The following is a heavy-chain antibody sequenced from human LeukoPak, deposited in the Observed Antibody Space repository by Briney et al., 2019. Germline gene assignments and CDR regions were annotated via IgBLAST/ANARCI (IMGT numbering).Heavy chain of an antibody. J-gene: IGHJ4*02. D-gene: IGHD3-10*01. CDR3: AKDLITMVRGVQEVFDY. CDR2: IRYDGSNK. Sequence: GGSLRLSCAASGFTFSSYGMHWVRQAPGKGLEWVAFIRYDGSNKYYADSVKGRFTISRDNSKNTLYLQMNSLRAEDTAVYYCAKDLITMVRGVQEVFDYWGQGTLVTVSS. V-gene: IGHV3-30*02. CDR1: GFTFSSYG.